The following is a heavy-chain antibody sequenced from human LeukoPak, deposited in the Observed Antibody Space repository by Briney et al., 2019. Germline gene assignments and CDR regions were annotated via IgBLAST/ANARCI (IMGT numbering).Heavy chain of an antibody. CDR1: GFTLRSSA. D-gene: IGHD6-13*01. V-gene: IGHV3-7*01. CDR2: IKQDGSEK. Sequence: GGSLRLSCAASGFTLRSSAMNWVRQAPGKGLEWVANIKQDGSEKQYVDSVRGRFTISRDNAKNSLYLQMNSLRVEDTAVYYCARDGFVGAADYWGQGTLVTVSS. CDR3: ARDGFVGAADY. J-gene: IGHJ4*02.